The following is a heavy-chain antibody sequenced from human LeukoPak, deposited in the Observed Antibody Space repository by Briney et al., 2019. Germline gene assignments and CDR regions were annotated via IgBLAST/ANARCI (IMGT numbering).Heavy chain of an antibody. V-gene: IGHV3-30*02. J-gene: IGHJ4*02. CDR3: AKGGEWEPFDY. CDR1: GFTFSSYA. Sequence: GGSLRLSLEAPGFTFSSYALPWFRKAPGKGLEGVAFIRYDGSNKYYADSVKGRFTISRDNSKNTLYLQMNSLRAEDTAVYYCAKGGEWEPFDYWGQGTLVTVSS. D-gene: IGHD3-16*01. CDR2: IRYDGSNK.